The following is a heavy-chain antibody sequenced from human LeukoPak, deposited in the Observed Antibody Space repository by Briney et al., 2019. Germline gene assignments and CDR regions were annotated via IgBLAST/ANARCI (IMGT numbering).Heavy chain of an antibody. J-gene: IGHJ3*02. CDR1: GFTVSSNY. V-gene: IGHV3-53*01. CDR2: IYSGGST. Sequence: PGGSLRLSCAASGFTVSSNYMSWVRQAPGKGLEWDSSIYSGGSTYYADSVKGRFTISRDNSKNTVYLQMNSLRAEDTAVYVCARVRLDRSERNLDAFENWGQGTMVTVSS. CDR3: ARVRLDRSERNLDAFEN. D-gene: IGHD1-14*01.